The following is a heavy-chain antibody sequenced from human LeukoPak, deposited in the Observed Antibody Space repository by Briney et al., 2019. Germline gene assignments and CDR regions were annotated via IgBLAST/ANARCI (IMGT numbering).Heavy chain of an antibody. V-gene: IGHV1-18*01. CDR3: ANIDTAMAFDY. Sequence: ASVKVSCKASGYSFSNYGTSWVRQAPGQGLEWMGWISAYNGNTNYAQKLQGRVTMTTDTSTSTAYMELRSLRSDDTAVYYCANIDTAMAFDYWGQGTLVTVSS. J-gene: IGHJ4*02. CDR2: ISAYNGNT. CDR1: GYSFSNYG. D-gene: IGHD5-18*01.